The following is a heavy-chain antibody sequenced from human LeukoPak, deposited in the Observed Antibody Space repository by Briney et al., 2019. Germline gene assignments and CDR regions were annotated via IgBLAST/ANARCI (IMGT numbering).Heavy chain of an antibody. Sequence: ASVKVSCKASGYTFTSYGISWVRQAPGQGLEWMGWISAYNDNTNYTQKLQGRVTMTTDTSTSTAYMELRSLRSDDTAVYYCARGRPPWDAFDIWGQGTMVTVSS. J-gene: IGHJ3*02. CDR2: ISAYNDNT. CDR3: ARGRPPWDAFDI. D-gene: IGHD6-25*01. V-gene: IGHV1-18*01. CDR1: GYTFTSYG.